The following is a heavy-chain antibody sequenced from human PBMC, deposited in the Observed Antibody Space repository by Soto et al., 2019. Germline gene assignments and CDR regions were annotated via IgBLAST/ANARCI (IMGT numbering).Heavy chain of an antibody. CDR2: IYPTDSDT. CDR1: GYSFSSHW. V-gene: IGHV5-51*01. CDR3: ETTVGAKARGFEFDH. D-gene: IGHD1-26*01. Sequence: GESLKISCKASGYSFSSHWIGWVRQRTGQGLEWMGIIYPTDSDTRYSPSFQGQVTISVDMSISTAFLHWDSLKASDAAIYYCETTVGAKARGFEFDHWGQGTPVTIYS. J-gene: IGHJ4*02.